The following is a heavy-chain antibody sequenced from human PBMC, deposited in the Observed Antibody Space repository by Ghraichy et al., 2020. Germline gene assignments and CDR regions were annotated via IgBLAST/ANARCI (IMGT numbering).Heavy chain of an antibody. J-gene: IGHJ6*02. CDR1: GYSFTSFW. Sequence: GESLNISCQVSGYSFTSFWIGWVRQMPGKGLEWMVIIYPGDSDTRYSPSFQGQVTFSADKSITTAYLQLSSLKASDTAIYYCARQLGGGRDYYYEGMDVWGQGTTVTVSS. V-gene: IGHV5-51*01. CDR2: IYPGDSDT. CDR3: ARQLGGGRDYYYEGMDV. D-gene: IGHD2-15*01.